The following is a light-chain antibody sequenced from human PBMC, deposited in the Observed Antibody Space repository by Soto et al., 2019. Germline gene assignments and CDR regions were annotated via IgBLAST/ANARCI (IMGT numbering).Light chain of an antibody. J-gene: IGLJ2*01. Sequence: QSVLTQPASVSGSPGQSITISCTGTSSDVENYNLVSWYQQHPGKAPKLIIYEASQRPSGVSNRFSGSKSGNTASLTISGLQAEDEADYYCCSYVGSTTSPVVFGGGTKVTVL. V-gene: IGLV2-23*01. CDR3: CSYVGSTTSPVV. CDR1: SSDVENYNL. CDR2: EAS.